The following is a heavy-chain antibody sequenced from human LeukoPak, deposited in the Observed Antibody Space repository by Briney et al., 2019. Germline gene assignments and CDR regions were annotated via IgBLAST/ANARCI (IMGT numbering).Heavy chain of an antibody. V-gene: IGHV4-59*11. CDR1: GGSISSHY. J-gene: IGHJ4*02. CDR2: IYYSGST. D-gene: IGHD6-6*01. CDR3: ASQPSIAAAIDY. Sequence: PSETLSLTCTVSGGSISSHYWGWIRQPPGKGLEWIGYIYYSGSTNYNPSLKSRVTISVDTSKNQFSLKLSSVTAADTAVYYCASQPSIAAAIDYWGQGTLVTVSS.